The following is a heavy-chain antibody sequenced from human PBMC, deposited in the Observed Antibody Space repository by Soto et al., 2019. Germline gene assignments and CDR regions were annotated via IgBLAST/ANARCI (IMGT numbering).Heavy chain of an antibody. D-gene: IGHD5-18*01. CDR1: GGSISSGDYY. CDR3: ACELEYSDGATEDY. V-gene: IGHV4-30-4*01. J-gene: IGHJ4*02. Sequence: QVQLQESGPGLVKPSQTLSLTCTVSGGSISSGDYYWSWIRQPPGKGLEWIGYIYYSGTTYYNPSLKSRVTISVDTSKNQFSLKLSSVPAAERAVCYCACELEYSDGATEDYWGQGTLVTVSS. CDR2: IYYSGTT.